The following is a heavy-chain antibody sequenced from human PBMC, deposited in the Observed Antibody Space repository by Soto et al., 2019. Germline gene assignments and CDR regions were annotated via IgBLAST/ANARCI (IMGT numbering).Heavy chain of an antibody. V-gene: IGHV3-21*01. CDR3: VSFYHFWSGSTEVSGPAP. Sequence: GGSLRLSCAASGFTFRSYSMNWVRQAPGKGLEWVSSISSTSSFIFYADSVKGRFTISRDNAKNSLYLQLNSLRVEDTAVYFCVSFYHFWSGSTEVSGPAPWGQGTLVTVSS. CDR2: ISSTSSFI. D-gene: IGHD3-3*01. J-gene: IGHJ5*02. CDR1: GFTFRSYS.